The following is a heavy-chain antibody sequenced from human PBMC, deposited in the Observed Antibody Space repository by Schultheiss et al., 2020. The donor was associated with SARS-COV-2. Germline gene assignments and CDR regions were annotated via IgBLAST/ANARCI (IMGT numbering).Heavy chain of an antibody. CDR3: ARVNYYDSSDAFDI. J-gene: IGHJ3*02. CDR1: GGSIRSYY. D-gene: IGHD3-22*01. CDR2: IFYSGNT. Sequence: SQTLSLTCTVSGGSIRSYYWSWIRQPPGKDLEWVGYIFYSGNTDYNPSLKSRLTISVDTSKNQFSLKLRSVTAADTAVYYCARVNYYDSSDAFDIWGQGTMVTVSS. V-gene: IGHV4-59*01.